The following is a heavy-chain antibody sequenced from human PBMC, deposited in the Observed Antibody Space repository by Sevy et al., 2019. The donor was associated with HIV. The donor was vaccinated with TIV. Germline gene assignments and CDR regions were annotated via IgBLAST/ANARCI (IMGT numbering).Heavy chain of an antibody. D-gene: IGHD3-10*01. V-gene: IGHV3-7*01. Sequence: GGSLRLSCAASGFTFSSYWMSWVRQAPGKGLEWVANIKQDGSEKYYVDSVKGRFTISRDNAKNSLYLQMNSLRAEDTAVYYCVRTGGSGSYYPHYFDYWGQGTLVTVSS. J-gene: IGHJ4*02. CDR1: GFTFSSYW. CDR3: VRTGGSGSYYPHYFDY. CDR2: IKQDGSEK.